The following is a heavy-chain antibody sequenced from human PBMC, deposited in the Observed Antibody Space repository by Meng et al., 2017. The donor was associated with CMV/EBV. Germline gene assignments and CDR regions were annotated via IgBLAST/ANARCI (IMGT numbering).Heavy chain of an antibody. CDR2: ISGNGDTT. D-gene: IGHD5-12*01. CDR3: SNLGYSGYDFAVY. J-gene: IGHJ4*02. CDR1: GFTFSSYA. V-gene: IGHV3-23*01. Sequence: GESLKISCAASGFTFSSYAMSWVRQASGKGLEWVSTISGNGDTTSYADSVKGRFTISRDNSKNTLFLQMNSLRTEDTAVYYCSNLGYSGYDFAVYWGQGTLVTVSS.